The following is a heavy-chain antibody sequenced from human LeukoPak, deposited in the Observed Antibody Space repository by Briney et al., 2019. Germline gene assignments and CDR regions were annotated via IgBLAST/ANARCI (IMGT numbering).Heavy chain of an antibody. CDR1: GXTFTGYY. Sequence: AXVKVSCKAXGXTFTGYYMHWVRQAPGQGLEWMGWINPNSGGTNYAQKFQGRVTMTRDTSISTAYMELSRLRSDDTAVYYCAIIRIAAAAHFDYWGQGTLVTVSS. J-gene: IGHJ4*02. CDR3: AIIRIAAAAHFDY. V-gene: IGHV1-2*02. D-gene: IGHD6-13*01. CDR2: INPNSGGT.